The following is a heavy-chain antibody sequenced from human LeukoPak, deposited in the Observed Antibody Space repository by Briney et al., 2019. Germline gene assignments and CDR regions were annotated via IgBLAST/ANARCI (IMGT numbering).Heavy chain of an antibody. D-gene: IGHD2-2*01. V-gene: IGHV3-20*04. CDR2: INWNGGST. J-gene: IGHJ4*02. CDR3: ARGEACSRTSCYFSLVDY. Sequence: PGGSLRLSCAASGFTFDDYGMSWVRQAPGKGLEWVSGINWNGGSTGYADSVKGRFTISRDNAKNSLYLQMNSLRAEDTALYYCARGEACSRTSCYFSLVDYWGQGTLVTVSS. CDR1: GFTFDDYG.